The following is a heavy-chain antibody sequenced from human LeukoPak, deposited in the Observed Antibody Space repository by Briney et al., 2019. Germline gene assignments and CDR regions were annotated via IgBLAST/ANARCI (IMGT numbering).Heavy chain of an antibody. CDR1: GYTFTSYD. Sequence: ASVKVSCKASGYTFTSYDINWVRQAPGQGLEWMGWMNPNSGNTGYAQKFQGRVTMTRNTSISTAYMELSSLRSEDTAVYYCARVKKDRYGMDVWGQGTTVTVSS. CDR2: MNPNSGNT. V-gene: IGHV1-8*01. J-gene: IGHJ6*02. CDR3: ARVKKDRYGMDV.